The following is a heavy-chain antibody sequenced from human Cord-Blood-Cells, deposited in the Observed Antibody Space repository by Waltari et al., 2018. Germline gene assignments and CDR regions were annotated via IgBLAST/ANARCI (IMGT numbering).Heavy chain of an antibody. CDR2: IIPSVGTA. J-gene: IGHJ6*02. D-gene: IGHD2-2*01. CDR1: GGTFSSYA. V-gene: IGHV1-69*01. CDR3: ARVVPAAMVDYYYGMDV. Sequence: QVQLVQSGAEVKKPGSSVKVSCKASGGTFSSYAISWVRQAPGQGVEWMGGIIPSVGTANYAQKFQGRVTITADESTSTAYMELSSLRSEDTAVYYCARVVPAAMVDYYYGMDVWGQGTTVTVSS.